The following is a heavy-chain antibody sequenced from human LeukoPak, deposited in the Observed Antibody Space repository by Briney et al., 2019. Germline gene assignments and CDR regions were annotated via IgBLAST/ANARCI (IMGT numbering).Heavy chain of an antibody. J-gene: IGHJ5*02. V-gene: IGHV3-23*01. Sequence: GGSLRLSCAASGFTFSSYGMSWVRQAPGKGLEWVSSITGGGGSTYSVDSVKGRFTISRDNSKNTLYLHMNSLRVDDTAVYYCAKSSGIAAAGNNWFDPWGQGTLVTVSS. CDR2: ITGGGGST. D-gene: IGHD6-13*01. CDR3: AKSSGIAAAGNNWFDP. CDR1: GFTFSSYG.